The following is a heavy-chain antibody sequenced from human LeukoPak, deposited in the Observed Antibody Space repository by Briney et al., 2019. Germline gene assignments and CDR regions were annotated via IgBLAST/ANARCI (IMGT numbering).Heavy chain of an antibody. D-gene: IGHD3-16*02. CDR2: INHSGST. CDR1: GGSFSGSY. V-gene: IGHV4-34*01. J-gene: IGHJ4*02. Sequence: PSETLSLTCAVYGGSFSGSYWTWIHQPPGKGLEWIGEINHSGSTNYNPSLKSRVTISADTSNNQFSLKLSSVTAADTAVYYCAREGGDYVWGSYREIDYWGQGTLVTVSS. CDR3: AREGGDYVWGSYREIDY.